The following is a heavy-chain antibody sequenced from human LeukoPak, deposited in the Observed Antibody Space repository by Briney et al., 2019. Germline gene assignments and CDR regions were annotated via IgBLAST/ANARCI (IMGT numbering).Heavy chain of an antibody. CDR1: GFTFDDYG. CDR2: ISGSGGST. Sequence: PGGSLRLSCAASGFTFDDYGMSWVRQAPGKGLEWFSAISGSGGSTYYADSVKGRFTISRDNSKNTLYLQMNSLRAEDTAVYYCAKDPYSGSYYGNYWGQGTLVTVSS. D-gene: IGHD1-26*01. CDR3: AKDPYSGSYYGNY. V-gene: IGHV3-23*01. J-gene: IGHJ4*02.